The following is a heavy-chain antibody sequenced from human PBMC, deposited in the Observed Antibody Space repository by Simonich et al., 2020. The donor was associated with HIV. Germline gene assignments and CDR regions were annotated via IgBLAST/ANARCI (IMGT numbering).Heavy chain of an antibody. V-gene: IGHV4-34*01. Sequence: QVQLQQWGAGLLKPSETLSLTCAVYGGSLSGYFWRGIRQPPGKGLEGIGEINHSGSTNHNPSLKSRVTISVDTAKNQFSLKLNSVTAADTAVYYCVRRPIRGYYDGSGYGDYWGQGTLVTVSS. CDR2: INHSGST. D-gene: IGHD3-22*01. CDR3: VRRPIRGYYDGSGYGDY. CDR1: GGSLSGYF. J-gene: IGHJ4*02.